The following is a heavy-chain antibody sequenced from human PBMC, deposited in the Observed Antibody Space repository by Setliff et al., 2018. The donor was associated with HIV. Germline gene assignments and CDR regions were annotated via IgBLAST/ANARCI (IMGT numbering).Heavy chain of an antibody. CDR2: INSDGSST. CDR1: GFSFSTYW. Sequence: GGSLRLSCAASGFSFSTYWMHWVRQAPGKGLVWVSRINSDGSSTMYADSVKGRFTISRDNAKNTLYLEMNSLRAEDTAVYYCARGPPFRFDPWGQGTLVTVSS. V-gene: IGHV3-74*03. J-gene: IGHJ5*02. CDR3: ARGPPFRFDP.